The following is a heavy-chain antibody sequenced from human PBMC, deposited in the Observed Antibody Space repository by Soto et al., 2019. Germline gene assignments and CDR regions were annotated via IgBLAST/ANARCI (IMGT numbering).Heavy chain of an antibody. D-gene: IGHD3-3*01. CDR1: GFTFSSYA. J-gene: IGHJ6*03. CDR2: ISGSGGST. V-gene: IGHV3-23*01. Sequence: EVQLLESGGGLVQPGGSLRLSCAASGFTFSSYAMSWVRQAPGKGLEWVSAISGSGGSTYYADSVKGRFTISRDNSKNTLYLQMNSPRAEDTAVYYCAKDRRFLEWSLPSYYMDVWGKGTTVTVSS. CDR3: AKDRRFLEWSLPSYYMDV.